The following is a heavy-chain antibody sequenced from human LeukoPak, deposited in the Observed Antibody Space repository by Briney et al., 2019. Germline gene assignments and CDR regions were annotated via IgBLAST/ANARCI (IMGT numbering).Heavy chain of an antibody. CDR3: ARAQLERLWLLFDY. Sequence: GRSLRLSCAASGFTFSTYAMHWVRQAPGKGLEWVAVVWYDGSNKYYADSVKGRFTISRDNSKNTLFLQMNSLRAEDTAVYYCARAQLERLWLLFDYWGQGTLVTVSS. D-gene: IGHD5-18*01. CDR2: VWYDGSNK. J-gene: IGHJ4*02. V-gene: IGHV3-33*01. CDR1: GFTFSTYA.